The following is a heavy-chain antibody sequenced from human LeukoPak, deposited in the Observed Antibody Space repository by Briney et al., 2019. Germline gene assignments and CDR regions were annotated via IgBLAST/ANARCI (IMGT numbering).Heavy chain of an antibody. J-gene: IGHJ4*02. CDR3: ANMRSSSPPIDY. CDR1: GFTFSSYA. V-gene: IGHV3-23*01. D-gene: IGHD6-13*01. CDR2: ISGSGGST. Sequence: GGSLRLSCAASGFTFSSYAMSWVHQAPGKGLEWVSAISGSGGSTYYADSVKGRFTISRDNSKNTLYLQMNSLRAEDTAVYYCANMRSSSPPIDYWGQGTLVTVSS.